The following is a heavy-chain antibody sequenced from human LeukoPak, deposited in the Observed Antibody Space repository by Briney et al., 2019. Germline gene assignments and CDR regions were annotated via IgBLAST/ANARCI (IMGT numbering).Heavy chain of an antibody. CDR2: IHHSGST. CDR3: AREFVQGSSLPYFDC. V-gene: IGHV4-4*02. J-gene: IGHJ4*02. Sequence: PSETLSLTCTVSGGSISSSHWWGWVRQPPGKGLEWVGEIHHSGSTNSNPSLKSRVTIPVDKSKNQFSLRLNSVTAADTAVYYCAREFVQGSSLPYFDCWGQGTLVTVSS. CDR1: GGSISSSHW. D-gene: IGHD1-26*01.